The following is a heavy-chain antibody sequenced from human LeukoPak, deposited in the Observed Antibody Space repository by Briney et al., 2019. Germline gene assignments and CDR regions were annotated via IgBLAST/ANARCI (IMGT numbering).Heavy chain of an antibody. V-gene: IGHV4-39*01. CDR3: ARHVAIFGVVISWFDP. Sequence: LSETLSLTCTVSGGSISSSSYYWGWIRQPPGKGLEWIGSIYYSGSTYYNPSLKSRVTISVDTSKNQFSLKLSSVTAADTAVYYCARHVAIFGVVISWFDPWGQGTLVTVSS. D-gene: IGHD3-3*01. CDR1: GGSISSSSYY. J-gene: IGHJ5*02. CDR2: IYYSGST.